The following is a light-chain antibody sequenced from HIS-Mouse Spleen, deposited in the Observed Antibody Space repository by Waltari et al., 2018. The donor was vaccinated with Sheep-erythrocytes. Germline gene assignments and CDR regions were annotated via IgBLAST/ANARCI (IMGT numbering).Light chain of an antibody. CDR1: ALPKQY. Sequence: SYELTQPPSVSVSPGQTARITCSGDALPKQYAYWYQQKPGQAPGLGIYKDSERPSGIPGRFSGSSSGRTVTLTISGVQAEDEADYYCQSADSSGTYPVFGGGTKLTVL. CDR2: KDS. CDR3: QSADSSGTYPV. J-gene: IGLJ2*01. V-gene: IGLV3-25*03.